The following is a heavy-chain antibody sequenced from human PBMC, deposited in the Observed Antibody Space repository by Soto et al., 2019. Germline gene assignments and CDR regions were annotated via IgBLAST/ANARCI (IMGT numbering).Heavy chain of an antibody. CDR1: GETFTPYA. CDR2: IIPIAGTP. V-gene: IGHV1-69*14. J-gene: IGHJ4*02. D-gene: IGHD1-26*01. CDR3: ARGYCVSSSCHSLDS. Sequence: QVHLVQSGAEVKTPGSSVTVSCKASGETFTPYAISWVRQAPGQGLEWMGGIIPIAGTPTYAQKFQGRVTITEDRSTSTTSMDLSRLTSEDTAVYYCARGYCVSSSCHSLDSWGQGTPVTVSS.